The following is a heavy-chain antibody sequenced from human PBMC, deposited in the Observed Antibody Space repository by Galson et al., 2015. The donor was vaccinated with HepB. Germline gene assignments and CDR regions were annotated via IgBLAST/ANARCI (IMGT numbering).Heavy chain of an antibody. CDR1: GFTFNNYA. CDR2: ISSDGSNK. CDR3: AKELVRRGGDYYYGMDV. J-gene: IGHJ6*02. V-gene: IGHV3-30*18. Sequence: SLRLSCAASGFTFNNYAMHWARQAPGKGLEWVAVISSDGSNKYYTDSVKGRFTISRDNSKNTLYLQMNSLRTEDTAVYYCAKELVRRGGDYYYGMDVWGQGTTVTVSS. D-gene: IGHD3-10*01.